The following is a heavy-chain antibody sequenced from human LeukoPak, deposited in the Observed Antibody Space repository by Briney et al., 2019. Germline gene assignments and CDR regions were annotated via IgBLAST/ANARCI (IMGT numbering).Heavy chain of an antibody. CDR2: IIPILGIA. Sequence: SVKVSCKASGGTFSSYAISWVRQAPGQGLEWMGRIIPILGIANYAQKFQGRVTITADKSTSTAYVELSSLRSEDTAVYYCARDLAVAPDYYYGMDVWGQGTTVTVSS. V-gene: IGHV1-69*04. D-gene: IGHD6-19*01. CDR3: ARDLAVAPDYYYGMDV. J-gene: IGHJ6*02. CDR1: GGTFSSYA.